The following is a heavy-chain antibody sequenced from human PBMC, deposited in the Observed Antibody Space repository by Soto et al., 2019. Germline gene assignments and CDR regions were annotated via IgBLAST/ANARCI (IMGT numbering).Heavy chain of an antibody. J-gene: IGHJ6*02. CDR2: INHSGST. D-gene: IGHD2-2*02. CDR3: ARGRKYCSSTSCYRYYYYGMDV. V-gene: IGHV4-34*01. Sequence: SETLSLTCAVYGGSFSGYYWSCIRQPPGKGLEWIGEINHSGSTNYNPSLKSRVTISVDTSKNQFSLKLSSVTAADTAVYYCARGRKYCSSTSCYRYYYYGMDVWGQGTTVTVSS. CDR1: GGSFSGYY.